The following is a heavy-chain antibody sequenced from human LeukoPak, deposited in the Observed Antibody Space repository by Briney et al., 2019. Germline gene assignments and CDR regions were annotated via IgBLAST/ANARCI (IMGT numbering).Heavy chain of an antibody. D-gene: IGHD3-22*01. J-gene: IGHJ4*02. CDR1: GFTFSSYW. CDR2: INNDGSIT. CDR3: ARAHTNYYDSSGF. V-gene: IGHV3-74*01. Sequence: GGSLRLSCAASGFTFSSYWMHWVRQAPGKGLGWVSRINNDGSITRYADSVEGRFTISRDNAKNTLYLQMNSLRAEDTAVYYCARAHTNYYDSSGFWGQGTLVTVSS.